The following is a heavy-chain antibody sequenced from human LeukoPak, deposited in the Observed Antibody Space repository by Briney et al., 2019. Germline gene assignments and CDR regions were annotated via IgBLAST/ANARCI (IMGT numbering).Heavy chain of an antibody. CDR2: ISAYNGNT. CDR3: ARHPAGGSYLGDY. D-gene: IGHD1-26*01. CDR1: GYTFTSYW. V-gene: IGHV1-18*01. J-gene: IGHJ4*02. Sequence: EASVRVCCKASGYTFTSYWISWLRQAPGQWLEWIVWISAYNGNTNYAQKLPCRFTMTTDTSTSTAYMEPTSLRSDDTAVYYCARHPAGGSYLGDYWGQGTLVTVSS.